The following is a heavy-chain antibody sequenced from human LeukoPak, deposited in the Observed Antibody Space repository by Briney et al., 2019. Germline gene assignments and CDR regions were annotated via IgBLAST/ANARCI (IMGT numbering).Heavy chain of an antibody. D-gene: IGHD3-22*01. J-gene: IGHJ3*02. CDR3: ARAVRYYYDSSGYYRPDDAFDI. V-gene: IGHV1-8*01. CDR1: GYTFTSYD. Sequence: ASVKVSCKASGYTFTSYDINWVRQATGQGLEWMGWMNPNSGNTGYAQKFQGRVTMTRNTSISTAYMELSSLRSEDTAVYYCARAVRYYYDSSGYYRPDDAFDIWGQGTMVTVSS. CDR2: MNPNSGNT.